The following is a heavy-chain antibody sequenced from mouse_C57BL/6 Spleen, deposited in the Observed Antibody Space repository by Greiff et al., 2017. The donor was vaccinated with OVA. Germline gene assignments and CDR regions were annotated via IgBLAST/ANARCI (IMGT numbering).Heavy chain of an antibody. Sequence: QVQLQQPGAELVMPGASVKLSCKASGYTFTSYWMHWVKQRPGQGLEWIGEIDPSDSYTNYNQKFKGKSTLTVDKSSSTAYMQRSSLTSEDTAVYYCARKGHSATVVATEDYYAMDYWGQGTSVTVAS. CDR2: IDPSDSYT. J-gene: IGHJ4*01. V-gene: IGHV1-69*01. D-gene: IGHD1-1*01. CDR1: GYTFTSYW. CDR3: ARKGHSATVVATEDYYAMDY.